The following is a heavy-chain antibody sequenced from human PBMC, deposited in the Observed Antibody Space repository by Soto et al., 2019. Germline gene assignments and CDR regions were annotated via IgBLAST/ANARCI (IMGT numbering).Heavy chain of an antibody. CDR2: ISGIGGST. J-gene: IGHJ4*02. D-gene: IGHD6-13*01. CDR3: ARERYSSSWTDFDY. V-gene: IGHV3-23*01. Sequence: GESLKISCAASGFTFSSYAMSWVRQAPGKGLDWVSTISGIGGSTYYADSVKGRFTISRDNSKNTLYLQMNSLRAEDTAVYYCARERYSSSWTDFDYWGQGTLVTVSS. CDR1: GFTFSSYA.